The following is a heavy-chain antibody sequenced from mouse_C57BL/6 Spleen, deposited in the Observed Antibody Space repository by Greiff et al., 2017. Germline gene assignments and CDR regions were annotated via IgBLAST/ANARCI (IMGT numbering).Heavy chain of an antibody. Sequence: QVQLKESGPGLVQPSQSLSITCTVSGFSLTSYGVHWVRQSPGKGLEWLGVIWSGGSTDYNAAFISRLSISKDNSKSQVFFKMNSLQADDTAIYYWASPWDVGTWFAYWGQGTLVTVSA. D-gene: IGHD4-1*01. CDR1: GFSLTSYG. V-gene: IGHV2-2*01. J-gene: IGHJ3*01. CDR3: ASPWDVGTWFAY. CDR2: IWSGGST.